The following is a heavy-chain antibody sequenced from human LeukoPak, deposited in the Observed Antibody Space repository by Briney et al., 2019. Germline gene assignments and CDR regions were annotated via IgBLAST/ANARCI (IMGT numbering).Heavy chain of an antibody. CDR3: APHSGSYVVYFQH. CDR1: GYTFTNYG. Sequence: GASVKVSCKASGYTFTNYGISWVRQAPGQGLEWMGWLSAYNGHTNYAQNLQGRVTMTTDTSTSTAYMELSRLRSDDTAVYYCAPHSGSYVVYFQHWGQGTLVTVSS. V-gene: IGHV1-18*01. D-gene: IGHD1-26*01. CDR2: LSAYNGHT. J-gene: IGHJ1*01.